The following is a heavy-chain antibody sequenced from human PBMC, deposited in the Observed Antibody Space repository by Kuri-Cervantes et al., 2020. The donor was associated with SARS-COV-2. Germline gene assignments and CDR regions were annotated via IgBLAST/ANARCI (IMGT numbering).Heavy chain of an antibody. J-gene: IGHJ5*02. D-gene: IGHD6-25*01. CDR1: GYTFTSYG. V-gene: IGHV1-8*02. Sequence: ASVKVSCKASGYTFTSYGISWVRQAPGQGLEWMGWISAYSGNTGYAQKFQGRVTMTRNTPISTAYMELSSLRSEDTAVYYCARGRRVKQRLAFDPWGQGTLVTVSS. CDR2: ISAYSGNT. CDR3: ARGRRVKQRLAFDP.